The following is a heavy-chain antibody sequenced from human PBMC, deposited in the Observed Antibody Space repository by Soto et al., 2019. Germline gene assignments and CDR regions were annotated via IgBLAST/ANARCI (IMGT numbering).Heavy chain of an antibody. CDR1: GESLSGFH. Sequence: LSLTCAVYGESLSGFHWNWIRQPPGKGLEWIGEINHSGSTTYSPSLESRVTISRDTSRNQFSLELSSVTAADTAVYYCARGRSRYSNTFHTWLDPWGQGALVTVSS. V-gene: IGHV4-34*01. CDR3: ARGRSRYSNTFHTWLDP. CDR2: INHSGST. J-gene: IGHJ5*02. D-gene: IGHD2-2*01.